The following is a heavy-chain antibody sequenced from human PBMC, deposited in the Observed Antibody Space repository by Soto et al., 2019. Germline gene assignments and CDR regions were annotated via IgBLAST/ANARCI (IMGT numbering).Heavy chain of an antibody. J-gene: IGHJ3*02. CDR2: IDPSDSYT. D-gene: IGHD5-18*01. Sequence: GESLKISCKGSGFTNYWISWVRQMPGKVLEWMGKIDPSDSYTNYSPSFQGHVTISADKSISTAYLQWSSLKASDTAMYYCAMWIQGLHIWGQRTMVTV. CDR3: AMWIQGLHI. CDR1: GFTNYW. V-gene: IGHV5-10-1*01.